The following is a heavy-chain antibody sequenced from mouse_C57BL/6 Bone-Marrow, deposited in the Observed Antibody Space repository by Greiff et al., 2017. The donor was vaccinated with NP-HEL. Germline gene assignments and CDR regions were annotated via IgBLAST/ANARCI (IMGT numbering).Heavy chain of an antibody. CDR2: IWGAGST. D-gene: IGHD1-1*01. Sequence: VKLEESGPGLVAPSQSLSITCTASGFSLTSSGVSWVRQPPGKGLEWLGVIWGAGSTNYHSALMSRLSISKDNSKGQVFLKLNSLQTDDTATYYCAKPSYGSSYYAMDYWGQGTSVTVSS. CDR1: GFSLTSSG. J-gene: IGHJ4*01. V-gene: IGHV2-3*01. CDR3: AKPSYGSSYYAMDY.